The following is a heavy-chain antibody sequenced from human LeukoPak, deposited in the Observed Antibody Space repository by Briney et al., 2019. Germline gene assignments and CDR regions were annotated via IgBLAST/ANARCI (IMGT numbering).Heavy chain of an antibody. Sequence: GGSLRLSCAASGFTFSNAWMSWVRQAPGKGLEWVGRIKSKTDGGTTDYAAPVKGRFTILRDDSKNTLYLQMNSLKTEDTAVYYCTTGRGIQLWTRNPFDPWGQGTLVTVSS. CDR1: GFTFSNAW. CDR2: IKSKTDGGTT. CDR3: TTGRGIQLWTRNPFDP. D-gene: IGHD5-18*01. V-gene: IGHV3-15*01. J-gene: IGHJ5*02.